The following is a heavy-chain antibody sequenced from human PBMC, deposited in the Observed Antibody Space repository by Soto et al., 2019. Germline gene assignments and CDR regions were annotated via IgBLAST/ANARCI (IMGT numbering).Heavy chain of an antibody. CDR3: AREVYCSGGSCPAH. CDR2: MNPNSGNT. CDR1: GYTFTSYD. Sequence: QVPLVQSGAEVKKPGASVKVSCKASGYTFTSYDINWVRQATGQGLEWMGWMNPNSGNTGYAQKFQGRVTMTRNTSISTAYMELSSLRSEDTAVYYCAREVYCSGGSCPAHWGQGTLVTVSS. J-gene: IGHJ4*02. D-gene: IGHD2-15*01. V-gene: IGHV1-8*01.